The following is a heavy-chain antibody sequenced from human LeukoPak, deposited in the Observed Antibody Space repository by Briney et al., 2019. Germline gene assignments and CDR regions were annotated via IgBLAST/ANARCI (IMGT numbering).Heavy chain of an antibody. CDR2: IQNDGSNK. V-gene: IGHV3-30*02. Sequence: PGGSLRLSCVASGYTFNNYGMHWVRQAPGKGLEWVAFIQNDGSNKNYADSVKGRFTISRDNSKNTLYIQMNSLRVEDTAMYYCATWSGRGRYDWFDPLGQGTLVTVSS. J-gene: IGHJ5*02. CDR3: ATWSGRGRYDWFDP. CDR1: GYTFNNYG. D-gene: IGHD6-19*01.